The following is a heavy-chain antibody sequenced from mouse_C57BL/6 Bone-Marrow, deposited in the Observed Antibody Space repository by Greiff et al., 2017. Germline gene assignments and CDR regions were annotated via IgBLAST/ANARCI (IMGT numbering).Heavy chain of an antibody. J-gene: IGHJ3*01. V-gene: IGHV1-26*01. CDR3: ATYGNYVAFAY. CDR1: GYTFTDYY. CDR2: INPNNGGT. Sequence: EVQLQQSGPELVKPGASVKISCKASGYTFTDYYMNWVKQSHGKSLEWIGDINPNNGGTSYNQKFKGKATLTVDKSSSTAYMELRSLTSEDSAVYYCATYGNYVAFAYWGQGTLVTVSA. D-gene: IGHD2-1*01.